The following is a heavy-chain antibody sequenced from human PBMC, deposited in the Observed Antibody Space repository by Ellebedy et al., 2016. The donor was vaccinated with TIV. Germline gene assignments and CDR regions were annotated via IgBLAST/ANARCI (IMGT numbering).Heavy chain of an antibody. CDR2: IDWNGDST. V-gene: IGHV3-20*04. CDR1: GFTFDDYG. D-gene: IGHD3-9*01. CDR3: SRLPDHDILTGHLGY. J-gene: IGHJ4*02. Sequence: PGGSLRLSCVASGFTFDDYGMTWVRQAPGKGLEWVSGIDWNGDSTRYADSVKGRFTVSRDNAKNSLYLQMNSLRAEDTALYYCSRLPDHDILTGHLGYWGQGTLVTVSS.